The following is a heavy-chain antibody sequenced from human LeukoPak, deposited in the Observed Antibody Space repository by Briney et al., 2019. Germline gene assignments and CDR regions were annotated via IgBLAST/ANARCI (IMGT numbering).Heavy chain of an antibody. CDR1: GFTFSSYW. CDR3: ARVNLRGSNYNWFDP. J-gene: IGHJ5*02. CDR2: ISGSGGST. D-gene: IGHD3-10*01. Sequence: PGGPLRLSCAASGFTFSSYWMHWVRQAAGNGLEWVSAISGSGGSTYYADSVKGRFTISRDNSKNTLYLQMNSLRAEDTAVYYCARVNLRGSNYNWFDPWGQGTRVIVSS. V-gene: IGHV3-23*01.